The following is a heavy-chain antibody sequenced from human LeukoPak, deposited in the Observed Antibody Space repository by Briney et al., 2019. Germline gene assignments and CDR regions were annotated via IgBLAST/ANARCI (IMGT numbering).Heavy chain of an antibody. CDR1: GFTVSSNY. CDR3: ARGQQLVLGAFDI. CDR2: IYSGDST. Sequence: GGSLRLSCAASGFTVSSNYMGWVRQAPGKGLEWVSLIYSGDSTFYADSVKGRFTISRDNSKNTLYLQMNSLRAEDTAFYYCARGQQLVLGAFDIWGQGTMVTVSS. D-gene: IGHD6-13*01. V-gene: IGHV3-53*01. J-gene: IGHJ3*02.